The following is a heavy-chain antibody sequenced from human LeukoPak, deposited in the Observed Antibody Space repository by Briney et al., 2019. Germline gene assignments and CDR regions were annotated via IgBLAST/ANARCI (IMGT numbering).Heavy chain of an antibody. CDR3: ARVREWEEISGAIPDYFDY. J-gene: IGHJ4*02. CDR1: GYTFTGHF. D-gene: IGHD3-3*01. Sequence: ASVKVSCKTSGYTFTGHFMNWVRQAPEQGLEWMGWIKPKSGATAYAQKFQGRVTMTRDTAINTAYLEVCGLTPDDTAVYYCARVREWEEISGAIPDYFDYWGQGTLITVSS. V-gene: IGHV1-2*02. CDR2: IKPKSGAT.